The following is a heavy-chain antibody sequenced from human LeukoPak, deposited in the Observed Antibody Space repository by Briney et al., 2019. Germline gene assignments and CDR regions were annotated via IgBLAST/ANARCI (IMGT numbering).Heavy chain of an antibody. V-gene: IGHV3-30*01. CDR3: ARGGIPTGPYYYFYYMDV. J-gene: IGHJ6*03. CDR1: GFTFSRNV. CDR2: ISYDGNNK. Sequence: GGSLRLSCAASGFTFSRNVMHWVRQAPGKGLEWVALISYDGNNKFYADSVKGRFTISRDNSRNTLYLQMNSLRGEDAAVYCCARGGIPTGPYYYFYYMDVWGKGTAVSVSS. D-gene: IGHD3-10*01.